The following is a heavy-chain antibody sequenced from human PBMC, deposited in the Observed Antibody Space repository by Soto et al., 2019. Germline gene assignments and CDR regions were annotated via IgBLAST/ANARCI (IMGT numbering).Heavy chain of an antibody. D-gene: IGHD3-10*01. J-gene: IGHJ5*02. V-gene: IGHV6-1*01. CDR2: TYYRNKWYN. CDR3: ARLVGGTMVSGIIFPDNWFDP. Sequence: PSQPVSLTCSISGDSVSSNIAACNWIRQSPSRGLEWLGRTYYRNKWYNDYAVSVKSRITINPDTSKNQFSLQLKSVTPEDTAVYYCARLVGGTMVSGIIFPDNWFDPWGQGTQVTVSS. CDR1: GDSVSSNIAA.